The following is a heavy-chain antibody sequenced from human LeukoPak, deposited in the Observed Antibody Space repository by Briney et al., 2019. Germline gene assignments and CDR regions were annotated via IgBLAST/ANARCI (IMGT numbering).Heavy chain of an antibody. V-gene: IGHV4-30-4*01. CDR2: IYYSGST. Sequence: SETLSLTCTVSGGSISSGDFYWSWIRQPPGKGLEWIGYIYYSGSTYYNPSLKSRVTISVDTSKNQFSLKLSSVTAADTAVYYCARARRWFGELLPIDYWGQGTLVTVSS. D-gene: IGHD3-10*01. J-gene: IGHJ4*02. CDR1: GGSISSGDFY. CDR3: ARARRWFGELLPIDY.